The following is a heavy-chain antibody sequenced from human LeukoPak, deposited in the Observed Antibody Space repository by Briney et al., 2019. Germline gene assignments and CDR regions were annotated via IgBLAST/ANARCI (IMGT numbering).Heavy chain of an antibody. V-gene: IGHV1-18*01. CDR1: GYTFTTYG. Sequence: ASVKVSCKASGYTFTTYGLNWVRQAPGQGLEWMGWISGYNGNTNYAQKLQGRVTMTTDISTSTAYMELRSLRSEGTAVYYGARDLVDTYGGFDYGGQGTLVTVSS. CDR3: ARDLVDTYGGFDY. J-gene: IGHJ4*02. CDR2: ISGYNGNT. D-gene: IGHD5-18*01.